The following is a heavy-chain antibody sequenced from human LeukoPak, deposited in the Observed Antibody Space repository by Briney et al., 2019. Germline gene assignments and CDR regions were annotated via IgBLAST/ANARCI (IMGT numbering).Heavy chain of an antibody. CDR2: IGSDNKP. CDR3: ARELHYYVAMDV. D-gene: IGHD3-10*02. V-gene: IGHV3-23*01. CDR1: GFTFSAYA. Sequence: GGSLSLSCEASGFTFSAYAMTCLRQAPGKGLEWVSSIGSDNKPHYSESVKGRFAISRDNSKSMLFLQLNSLRAEDTALYYCARELHYYVAMDVWGQGTTVTVSS. J-gene: IGHJ6*02.